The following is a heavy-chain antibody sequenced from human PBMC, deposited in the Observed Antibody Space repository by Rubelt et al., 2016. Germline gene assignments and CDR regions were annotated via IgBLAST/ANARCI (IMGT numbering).Heavy chain of an antibody. CDR2: IWYDGSNK. Sequence: VQLVESGGGLVQPGGSLRLSCEASGFTFGKYWMRWARQAPGKGLEWVAVIWYDGSNKYYADSVKGRFTISRDNSKNTLHLQMNSLRAEDTAVYYCARENYGCCRSLDYWGQGTLVTVSS. CDR1: GFTFGKYW. J-gene: IGHJ4*02. CDR3: ARENYGCCRSLDY. V-gene: IGHV3-33*08. D-gene: IGHD1-7*01.